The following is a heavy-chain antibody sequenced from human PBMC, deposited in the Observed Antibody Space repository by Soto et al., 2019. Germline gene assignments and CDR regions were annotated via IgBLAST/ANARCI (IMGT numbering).Heavy chain of an antibody. J-gene: IGHJ4*02. CDR3: AGGPMGYDS. D-gene: IGHD1-26*01. V-gene: IGHV4-59*01. CDR2: IYYSGST. Sequence: QVQLQESGPGLVKPSDTLSLTCTVSRGSMNNYYWSWIRQPPGKGLEWIGYIYYSGSTNYNPSLKSRVTISVDTSKNQFSLKLSSVTAADAAVYYCAGGPMGYDSWGQGTLVTVSS. CDR1: RGSMNNYY.